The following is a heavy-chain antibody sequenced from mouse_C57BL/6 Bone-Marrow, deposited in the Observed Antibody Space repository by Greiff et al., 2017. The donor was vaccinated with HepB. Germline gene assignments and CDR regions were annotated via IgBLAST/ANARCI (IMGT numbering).Heavy chain of an antibody. D-gene: IGHD1-1*01. Sequence: DVQLQESGAELVRPGASVKLSCTASGFNIKDDYMHWVKQRPEQGLEWIGWIDPENGDTEYASKFQGKATITADTSSNTAYLQLSSLTSEDTAVYYCTTVVATDAMDYWGQGTSVTVSS. J-gene: IGHJ4*01. CDR3: TTVVATDAMDY. CDR1: GFNIKDDY. V-gene: IGHV14-4*01. CDR2: IDPENGDT.